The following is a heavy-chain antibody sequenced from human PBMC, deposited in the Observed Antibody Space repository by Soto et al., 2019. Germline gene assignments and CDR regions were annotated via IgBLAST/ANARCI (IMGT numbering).Heavy chain of an antibody. CDR2: ISGSGGST. CDR3: ANFAYYDFWSGCYPPYYFDY. J-gene: IGHJ4*02. V-gene: IGHV3-23*01. CDR1: GFTFSSYA. D-gene: IGHD3-3*01. Sequence: GSLRLSCAASGFTFSSYAMSWVRQAPGKGLEWVSAISGSGGSTYYADSVKGRFTISRDNSKNTLYLQMNSLRAEDTAVYYCANFAYYDFWSGCYPPYYFDYWGQGTLVTVSS.